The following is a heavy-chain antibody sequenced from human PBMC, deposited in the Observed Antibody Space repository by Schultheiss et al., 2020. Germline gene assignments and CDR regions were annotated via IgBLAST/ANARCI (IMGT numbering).Heavy chain of an antibody. CDR2: ISAYNGNT. CDR1: GYTFTSYD. J-gene: IGHJ4*02. D-gene: IGHD3-22*01. Sequence: AYVKVSCKASGYTFTSYDINWVRQATGQGLEWMGWISAYNGNTNYAQKLQGRVTITADKSTSTAYMELSSLRSEDTAVYYCARGGHYYDSSGGEGYYFDYWGQGTLVTVSS. CDR3: ARGGHYYDSSGGEGYYFDY. V-gene: IGHV1-18*01.